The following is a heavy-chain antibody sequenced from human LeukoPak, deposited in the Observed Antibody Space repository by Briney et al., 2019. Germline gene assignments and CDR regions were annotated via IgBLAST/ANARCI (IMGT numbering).Heavy chain of an antibody. Sequence: PGGSLRLSCAASGFTFSSYAMHWVRQAPGKGLEWVAVISYDGSNKYYADSVKGRFTISRDNSENTLYLQMNSLRAEDTAVYYCARDRDRGHSYGLFYFDYWGQGTLVTVSS. J-gene: IGHJ4*02. CDR2: ISYDGSNK. CDR3: ARDRDRGHSYGLFYFDY. V-gene: IGHV3-30-3*01. CDR1: GFTFSSYA. D-gene: IGHD5-18*01.